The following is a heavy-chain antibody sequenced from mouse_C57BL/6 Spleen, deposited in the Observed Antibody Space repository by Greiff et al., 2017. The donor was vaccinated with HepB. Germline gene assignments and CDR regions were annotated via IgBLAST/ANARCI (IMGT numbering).Heavy chain of an antibody. CDR3: ARVSARDDGYYDYYFDY. CDR1: GFNIKNTY. CDR2: IDPANGNT. J-gene: IGHJ2*01. Sequence: EVQLVESVAELVRPGASVKLSCTASGFNIKNTYMHWVKQRPEQGLEWIGRIDPANGNTKYAPKFQGKATITADTSSNTAYLQLSSLTSEDTAIYYCARVSARDDGYYDYYFDYWGQGTTLTVSS. D-gene: IGHD2-3*01. V-gene: IGHV14-3*01.